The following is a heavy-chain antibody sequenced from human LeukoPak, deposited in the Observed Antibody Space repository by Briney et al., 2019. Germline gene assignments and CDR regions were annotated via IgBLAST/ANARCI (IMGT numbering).Heavy chain of an antibody. V-gene: IGHV4-4*07. D-gene: IGHD6-6*01. CDR1: GGSISSYY. Sequence: PSETLSLTCTVSGGSISSYYWSWIRQPAGKGLEWIGRMYTIGSTNYNPSLKSRVTMSVDTSKNQFSLKLNSVTAADTAVYYCARDREYSSSSSDFYYYYYMDVWGKGTTVTVSS. CDR2: MYTIGST. J-gene: IGHJ6*03. CDR3: ARDREYSSSSSDFYYYYYMDV.